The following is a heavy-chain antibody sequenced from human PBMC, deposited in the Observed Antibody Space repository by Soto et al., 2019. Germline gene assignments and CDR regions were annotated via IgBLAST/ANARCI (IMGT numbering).Heavy chain of an antibody. D-gene: IGHD3-9*01. J-gene: IGHJ4*02. CDR3: AIGGGDYNYLDY. CDR1: GFLFNTYG. CDR2: IKSDGSST. V-gene: IGHV3-74*01. Sequence: EVQLVESGGGLVQPGGSLRLSCAASGFLFNTYGMFWVRQAPRKALLWVSRIKSDGSSTNYADSVKGRFTISRDNAKNTLYLQMTSLRAEDTAVYYCAIGGGDYNYLDYWGQGILVTVSS.